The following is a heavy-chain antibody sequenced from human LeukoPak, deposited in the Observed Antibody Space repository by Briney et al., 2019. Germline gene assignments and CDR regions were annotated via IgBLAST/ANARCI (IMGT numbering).Heavy chain of an antibody. J-gene: IGHJ4*02. D-gene: IGHD6-19*01. V-gene: IGHV3-23*01. CDR3: AKDPISTIAVAGTTNFDY. CDR1: GFTFSSYA. CDR2: ISGSGGST. Sequence: PGGSLRLSCAASGFTFSSYAMSWVRQAPGKGLEWVSAISGSGGSTYYADSVKGRFTISRDNSKNTLYLQMNSLRAEDTAVYYCAKDPISTIAVAGTTNFDYWGQGTLVTVSS.